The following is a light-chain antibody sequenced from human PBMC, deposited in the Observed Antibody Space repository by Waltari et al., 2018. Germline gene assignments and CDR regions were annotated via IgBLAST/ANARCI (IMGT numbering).Light chain of an antibody. CDR2: WAS. CDR3: QQYYITPLS. CDR1: QSVLYSSDNRNY. V-gene: IGKV4-1*01. J-gene: IGKJ4*01. Sequence: DIVMTQSPDSLAVSLGERANINCKPSQSVLYSSDNRNYLAWYQQKPGQPPNLLIYWASTRESGVPDRFSGSGSGTDFTLTISSLQAEDVAVYYCQQYYITPLSFGGGTKVEIK.